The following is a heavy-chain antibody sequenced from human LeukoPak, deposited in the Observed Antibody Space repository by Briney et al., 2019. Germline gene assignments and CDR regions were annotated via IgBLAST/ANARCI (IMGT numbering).Heavy chain of an antibody. V-gene: IGHV3-11*05. CDR2: ISSSGSYT. Sequence: GGSLGLSCAASGFTFKDYSMLWIRQAPGKGLQYISYISSSGSYTNYADSVKGRFTISRDNTKNSLYLQMNSLRAEDTAVYYWGRDGGGGAASGLFDYWGQGTLVTVSS. CDR1: GFTFKDYS. CDR3: GRDGGGGAASGLFDY. J-gene: IGHJ4*02. D-gene: IGHD3-16*01.